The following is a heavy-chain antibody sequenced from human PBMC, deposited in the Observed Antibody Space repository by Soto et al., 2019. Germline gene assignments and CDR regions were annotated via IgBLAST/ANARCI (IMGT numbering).Heavy chain of an antibody. CDR1: GFSLSTSGVG. D-gene: IGHD2-2*01. CDR2: IYWDNDK. J-gene: IGHJ4*02. Sequence: SGPTLVNPTQTLTLTCTFSGFSLSTSGVGVGWIRQPPGKALEWLALIYWDNDKRYSPSLKSRITITKDTSKNQVVLTMANMDPVDTATYYCAHRPGSISLFAYWGQGTLVTVSS. V-gene: IGHV2-5*02. CDR3: AHRPGSISLFAY.